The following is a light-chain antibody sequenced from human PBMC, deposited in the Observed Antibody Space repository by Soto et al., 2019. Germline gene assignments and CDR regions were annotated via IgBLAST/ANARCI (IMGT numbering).Light chain of an antibody. V-gene: IGKV3-20*01. Sequence: DIVLTQSPGTLSVSPGERATLSCRASQTINSNYLAWYQQKPGQPPSLLIYGTSNRATGIRGRFSGSGSGTDFTLTISRLEPEDSAIYYCQQYVSWTFGQGTKVEIK. CDR1: QTINSNY. CDR2: GTS. CDR3: QQYVSWT. J-gene: IGKJ1*01.